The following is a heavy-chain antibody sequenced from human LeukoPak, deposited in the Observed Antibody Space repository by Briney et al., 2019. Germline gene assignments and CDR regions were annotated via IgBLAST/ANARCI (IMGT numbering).Heavy chain of an antibody. CDR1: GFTFSSYA. V-gene: IGHV3-64*01. CDR2: ISSSGGST. J-gene: IGHJ4*02. D-gene: IGHD2-2*01. Sequence: GGSLRLSCAASGFTFSSYAMNWVRQAPGKGLEYVSAISSSGGSTSYANSVKGRFIISRDNSKNTLYLQMGSLRPDGMAGYYCARGYCSSTSCYVSDYWGQGTLVTVSS. CDR3: ARGYCSSTSCYVSDY.